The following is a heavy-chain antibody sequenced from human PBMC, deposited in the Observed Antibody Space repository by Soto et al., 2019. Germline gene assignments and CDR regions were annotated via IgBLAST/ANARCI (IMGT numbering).Heavy chain of an antibody. D-gene: IGHD3-3*01. CDR3: ARGQLSILEWIPYYYYGMDV. CDR2: ISSSSSYI. Sequence: PGGSLRLSCAASGFAFSSYSMNWVRQAPGKGLEWVSSISSSSSYIYYADSVKGRFTISRDNAKNSLYLQMNSLRAEDTAVYYCARGQLSILEWIPYYYYGMDVWGQGTTVTVSS. CDR1: GFAFSSYS. J-gene: IGHJ6*02. V-gene: IGHV3-21*01.